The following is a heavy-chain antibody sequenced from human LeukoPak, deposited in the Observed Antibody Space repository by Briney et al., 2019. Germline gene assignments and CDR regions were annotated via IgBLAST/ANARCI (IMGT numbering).Heavy chain of an antibody. D-gene: IGHD1-1*01. Sequence: PSETLSLTCSVSGGSITSSLYHWGWLRQAPGKGLQWIGNVFHNGNTYYSPSLQSRVAISIDTSKNRFSLKLTSVTAADTAVYYARQIVGTSWNYYYSYIDVWGNGTSVSVSS. V-gene: IGHV4-39*01. J-gene: IGHJ6*03. CDR3: ARQIVGTSWNYYYSYIDV. CDR2: VFHNGNT. CDR1: GGSITSSLYH.